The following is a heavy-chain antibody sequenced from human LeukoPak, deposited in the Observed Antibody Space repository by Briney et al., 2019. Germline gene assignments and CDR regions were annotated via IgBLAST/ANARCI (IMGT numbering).Heavy chain of an antibody. CDR1: GGSISSYY. V-gene: IGHV4-59*08. Sequence: PSETLSLTCTVSGGSISSYYWSWIRQPPGKGLEWIGYIYYSGSTNYNPSLKSRVTISVDTSKNQFSLKLSSVTAADTAVYYCARPFKGRSLGIGAFDIWGQGTMVTVSS. CDR3: ARPFKGRSLGIGAFDI. CDR2: IYYSGST. D-gene: IGHD7-27*01. J-gene: IGHJ3*02.